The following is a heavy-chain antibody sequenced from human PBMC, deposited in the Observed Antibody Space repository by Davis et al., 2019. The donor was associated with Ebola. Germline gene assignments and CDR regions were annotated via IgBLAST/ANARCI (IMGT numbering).Heavy chain of an antibody. CDR1: GFTFSDYY. J-gene: IGHJ4*02. Sequence: GGSLRLSCAASGFTFSDYYMSWIRQAPGKGLEWVSYISSSSSYTNYADSVKGRFTISRDNAKNSLYLQMNSLRAEDTAVYYCAYHDFWSGYFPPPDYWGQGTLVTVSS. CDR2: ISSSSSYT. D-gene: IGHD3/OR15-3a*01. V-gene: IGHV3-11*03. CDR3: AYHDFWSGYFPPPDY.